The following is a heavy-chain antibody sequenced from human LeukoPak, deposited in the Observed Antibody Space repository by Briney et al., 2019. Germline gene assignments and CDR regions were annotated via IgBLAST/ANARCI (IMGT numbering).Heavy chain of an antibody. D-gene: IGHD2-15*01. Sequence: GGSLRLSCAASGFTFSSYEMNWVRHAPGKGLEWLSYISSSGNTISYADSVKGRFTISRDNAKNSLYLQMNSLRAEDTAVYYCARYHCSGGSCYATGAFNIWGQGTMVTVSS. CDR3: ARYHCSGGSCYATGAFNI. V-gene: IGHV3-48*03. CDR1: GFTFSSYE. CDR2: ISSSGNTI. J-gene: IGHJ3*02.